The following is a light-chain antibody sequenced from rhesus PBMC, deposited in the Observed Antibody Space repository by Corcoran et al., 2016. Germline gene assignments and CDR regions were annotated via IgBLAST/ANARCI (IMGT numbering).Light chain of an antibody. CDR2: NAS. J-gene: IGKJ2*01. Sequence: DIQMTQSPSFLSAFVGDKVTITCHASKGISSWLAWYQQKPGKAPKPLIYNASCVQSGVPSRVSGRGAGTDYTLTISSLQPEDFATYYCQHCDALPYSFGQGTKVEIK. CDR1: KGISSW. V-gene: IGKV1-19*01. CDR3: QHCDALPYS.